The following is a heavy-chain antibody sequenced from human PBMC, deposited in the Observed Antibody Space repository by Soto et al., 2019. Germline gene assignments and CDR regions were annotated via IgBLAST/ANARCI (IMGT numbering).Heavy chain of an antibody. D-gene: IGHD1-26*01. J-gene: IGHJ4*02. Sequence: EVQLLESGGKLVQPGGSLRLSCAASGFPFRMYDMTWVRRAPGKGLEWVSSIIGRGEATYYADSVKGRFTISRDNSKNTVHLQMNSLRAEDTALYYCARERSGSYHFSDYWGQGTLVTVSS. CDR3: ARERSGSYHFSDY. CDR1: GFPFRMYD. CDR2: IIGRGEAT. V-gene: IGHV3-23*01.